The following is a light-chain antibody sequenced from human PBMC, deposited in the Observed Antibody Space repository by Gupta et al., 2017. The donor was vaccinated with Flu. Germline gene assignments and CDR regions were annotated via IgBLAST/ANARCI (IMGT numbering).Light chain of an antibody. CDR3: QTWDSGTGV. J-gene: IGLJ2*01. V-gene: IGLV3-1*01. Sequence: TGSGDKLGNNFVSWYQQKQGQSPILVIYKDTKRPSGIPERFSGSNSGTTATLTISGTQAMDEADFYCQTWDSGTGVFGGGTKLTVL. CDR1: KLGNNF. CDR2: KDT.